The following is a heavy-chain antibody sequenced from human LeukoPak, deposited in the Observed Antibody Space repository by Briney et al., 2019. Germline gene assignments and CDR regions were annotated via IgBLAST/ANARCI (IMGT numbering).Heavy chain of an antibody. V-gene: IGHV3-23*01. D-gene: IGHD3-10*01. J-gene: IGHJ4*02. CDR1: GFTFSSYA. CDR2: ISGSGGST. Sequence: GGSLRLSCAASGFTFSSYAMSWVRQAPGKGLEWVSAISGSGGSTYYADSVKGRFTISRDNSKNTLYLQMNSLRAEDTAVYYCAKDRESAFLWFEELSTPFFDYWGQGTLVTVSS. CDR3: AKDRESAFLWFEELSTPFFDY.